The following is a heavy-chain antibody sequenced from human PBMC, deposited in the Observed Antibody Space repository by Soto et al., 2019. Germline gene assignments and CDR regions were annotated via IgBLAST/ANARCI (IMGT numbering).Heavy chain of an antibody. D-gene: IGHD2-15*01. Sequence: QVQLVQSGAEVKKPGASVKVSCKASGYTFTSYGISWVRQAPGQGLEWMGWISAYNGNTNYAQKLQGRVTRTTDTATSTAYMELRSLRSYDTAVYYCARGPYCSGGSCYHNKYYYYMDVWGKGTTVTVSS. CDR1: GYTFTSYG. V-gene: IGHV1-18*01. CDR2: ISAYNGNT. CDR3: ARGPYCSGGSCYHNKYYYYMDV. J-gene: IGHJ6*03.